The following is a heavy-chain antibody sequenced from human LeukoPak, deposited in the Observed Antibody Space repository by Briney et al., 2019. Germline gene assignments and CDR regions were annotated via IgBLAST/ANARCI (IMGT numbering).Heavy chain of an antibody. CDR3: ARGPPPLYSGSYRPLDH. CDR1: GGTFSNDS. CDR2: ITPIFDTP. D-gene: IGHD1-26*01. V-gene: IGHV1-69*13. Sequence: SVKVSCKVSGGTFSNDSITWVRQAPGQGLEWVGGITPIFDTPNYALKLQGRLTINADGSTSTVYMELRSLRSEDTAVYFCARGPPPLYSGSYRPLDHWGQGTLVTVSS. J-gene: IGHJ4*02.